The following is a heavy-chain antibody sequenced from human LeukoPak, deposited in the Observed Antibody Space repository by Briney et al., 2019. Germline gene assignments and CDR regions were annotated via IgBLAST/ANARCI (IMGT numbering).Heavy chain of an antibody. Sequence: SETLSLTCTVPGGSISSYYWSWIRQTPGKGLECIWDIYYSGSTNYNTSLKRRVTISAHTSNNKISLMLSSVTAADTAVYYCARGGYYGSGNDFRFDPWGQGTLVTVSS. CDR1: GGSISSYY. V-gene: IGHV4-59*12. D-gene: IGHD3-10*01. J-gene: IGHJ5*02. CDR3: ARGGYYGSGNDFRFDP. CDR2: IYYSGST.